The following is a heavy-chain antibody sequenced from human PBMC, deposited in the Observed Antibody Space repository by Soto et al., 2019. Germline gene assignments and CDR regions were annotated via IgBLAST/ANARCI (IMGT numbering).Heavy chain of an antibody. Sequence: PGGSLRLSCAASGFTFSSYAMRWVRQAPGKGLEWVSAVSGSGGSTYYADSVKDRFTISRDNSKNTLYLQMNSLRAEDTAVYYCTTDPVTMIVVVPSSGWGQGTLVTVSS. J-gene: IGHJ4*02. CDR2: VSGSGGST. CDR1: GFTFSSYA. V-gene: IGHV3-23*01. D-gene: IGHD3-22*01. CDR3: TTDPVTMIVVVPSSG.